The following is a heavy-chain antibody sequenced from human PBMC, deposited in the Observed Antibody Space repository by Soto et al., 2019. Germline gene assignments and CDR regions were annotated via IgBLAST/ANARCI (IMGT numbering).Heavy chain of an antibody. CDR1: GCSISSGGYP. D-gene: IGHD2-21*02. CDR3: ARDLWGYCGTDCYPLDV. Sequence: SETLSLTCAVSGCSISSGGYPWSWIRQPPGKGLEWIGYIYHSGSTYYNPSLKSRVTISVDTSKNQFSLKLNSVTAADTAVYYCARDLWGYCGTDCYPLDVWGQGNTVTGS. CDR2: IYHSGST. J-gene: IGHJ6*02. V-gene: IGHV4-30-2*01.